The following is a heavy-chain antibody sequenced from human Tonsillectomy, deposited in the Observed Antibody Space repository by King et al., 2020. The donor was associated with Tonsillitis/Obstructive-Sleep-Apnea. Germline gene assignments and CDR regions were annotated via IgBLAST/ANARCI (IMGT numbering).Heavy chain of an antibody. CDR1: GFSLSNARMG. J-gene: IGHJ4*02. D-gene: IGHD6-19*01. V-gene: IGHV2-26*01. Sequence: VTLKESGPVLVKPPETLTLTCTVSGFSLSNARMGVSWIRQPPGKALEWLAHIFSNDKKSYSTSLKSRLTISKDTSKSQVVLTMTNMDPVDTATYYCARMRYSSGWDLFDYWGQGTLVTVSS. CDR2: IFSNDKK. CDR3: ARMRYSSGWDLFDY.